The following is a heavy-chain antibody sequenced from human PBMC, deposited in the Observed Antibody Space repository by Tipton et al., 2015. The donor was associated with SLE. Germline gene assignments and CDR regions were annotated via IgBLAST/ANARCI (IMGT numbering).Heavy chain of an antibody. D-gene: IGHD6-13*01. CDR2: INHSGST. J-gene: IGHJ5*02. CDR3: AKDSLSWGSSWSPLDP. Sequence: TLSLTCAVYGGSFSGYYWSWIRQPPGKGLEWIGEINHSGSTNYNPSLKSRVTISRDNSKKTLYMQMNSLRAEDTAVYYCAKDSLSWGSSWSPLDPWGQGTLVSVSS. CDR1: GGSFSGYY. V-gene: IGHV4-34*01.